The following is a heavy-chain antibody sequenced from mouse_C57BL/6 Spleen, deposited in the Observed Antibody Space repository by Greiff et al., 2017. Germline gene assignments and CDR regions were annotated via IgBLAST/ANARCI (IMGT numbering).Heavy chain of an antibody. Sequence: VQLQQSGAELVKPGASVKISCKASGYAFSSYWMNWVKQRPGKGLEWIGQIYPGDGDTNYNGKFKGKATLTADKSSSTAYMQLSSLTSEDSAVYFCARGFTTTGYFDVWGTGTTVTVSS. V-gene: IGHV1-80*01. J-gene: IGHJ1*03. CDR3: ARGFTTTGYFDV. CDR2: IYPGDGDT. CDR1: GYAFSSYW.